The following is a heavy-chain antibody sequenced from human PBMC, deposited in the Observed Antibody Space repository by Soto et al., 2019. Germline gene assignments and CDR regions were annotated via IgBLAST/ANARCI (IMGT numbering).Heavy chain of an antibody. J-gene: IGHJ6*02. D-gene: IGHD5-12*01. V-gene: IGHV5-10-1*01. CDR1: GYSSTSYW. CDR3: ARHRSGYVVSLVYYYGMDV. Sequence: GESLKISWKGSGYSSTSYWISWVLQIPWKGLEWMGRIDPSDSYTNYSPSFKGHVTISADKSISTAYLQWSSLKASDTAMYYCARHRSGYVVSLVYYYGMDVWGQGTTGTVAS. CDR2: IDPSDSYT.